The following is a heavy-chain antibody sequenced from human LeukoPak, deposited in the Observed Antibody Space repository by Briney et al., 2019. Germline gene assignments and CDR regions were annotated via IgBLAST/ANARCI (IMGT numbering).Heavy chain of an antibody. Sequence: ASVKVSCKASGYTFTSYAMHWVRQAPGQRLEWMGWISAYNGNTNYAQKLQGRVTMTTDTSTSTAYMELRSLRSDDTAVYYCARGGYYDFWSGYYDYWGQGTLVTVSS. J-gene: IGHJ4*02. V-gene: IGHV1-18*01. CDR1: GYTFTSYA. CDR3: ARGGYYDFWSGYYDY. CDR2: ISAYNGNT. D-gene: IGHD3-3*01.